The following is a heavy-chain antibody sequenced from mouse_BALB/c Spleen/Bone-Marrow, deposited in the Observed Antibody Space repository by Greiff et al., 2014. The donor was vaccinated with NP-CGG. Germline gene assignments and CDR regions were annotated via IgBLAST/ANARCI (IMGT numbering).Heavy chain of an antibody. J-gene: IGHJ3*01. CDR1: GFNIEDVY. Sequence: EVKLQESGAELVKPGASVKLSCSGSGFNIEDVYMYYLKQRPAQGLEWIGRIDPANGNSEYAPKFRGKATITAGTSSNTVYLQLRTMTSEDTPVNYGATFIKGYPGFAYGAKGTLVPVSA. V-gene: IGHV14-3*02. D-gene: IGHD1-2*01. CDR3: ATFIKGYPGFAY. CDR2: IDPANGNS.